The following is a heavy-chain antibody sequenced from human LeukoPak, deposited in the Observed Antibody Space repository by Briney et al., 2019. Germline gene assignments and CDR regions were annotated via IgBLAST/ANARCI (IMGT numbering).Heavy chain of an antibody. D-gene: IGHD2-21*02. CDR1: GFTFSSYS. Sequence: GGSLRLSCAASGFTFSSYSMNWVRQAPGKGLEWVSSISSSSSYIYYADSVKGRFTISRDNAKNSLYLQMNSLRAEDTAVYYCASLGVVVTAMIAFDIWGQGTMVTVSS. CDR3: ASLGVVVTAMIAFDI. V-gene: IGHV3-21*01. CDR2: ISSSSSYI. J-gene: IGHJ3*02.